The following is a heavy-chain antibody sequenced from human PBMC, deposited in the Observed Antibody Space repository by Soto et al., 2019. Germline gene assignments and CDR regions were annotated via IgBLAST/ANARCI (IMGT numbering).Heavy chain of an antibody. CDR1: GFTFSSYA. V-gene: IGHV3-64D*08. D-gene: IGHD3-22*01. CDR3: VKVGLTMIVDDAFDI. J-gene: IGHJ3*02. CDR2: ISSNGGST. Sequence: PGGSLRLSCSASGFTFSSYAKHWVRQAPGKGLEYVSAISSNGGSTYYADSVKGRFTISRDNSKNTLYLQMSSLRAEDTAVYYCVKVGLTMIVDDAFDIWGQGTMVTVSS.